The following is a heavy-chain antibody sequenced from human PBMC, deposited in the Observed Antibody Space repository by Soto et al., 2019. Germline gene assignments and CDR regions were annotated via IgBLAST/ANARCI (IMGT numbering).Heavy chain of an antibody. Sequence: GGSLRLSCAASGLTFSSYSMNWVRQAPGKGLEWVSSISSSSSYIYYADSVKGRFTISRDNAKNSLYLQMNSLRAEDTAVYYCARDLIRIQLWPIHGAFDIWGQGTMVTVSS. V-gene: IGHV3-21*01. CDR1: GLTFSSYS. D-gene: IGHD5-18*01. CDR3: ARDLIRIQLWPIHGAFDI. CDR2: ISSSSSYI. J-gene: IGHJ3*02.